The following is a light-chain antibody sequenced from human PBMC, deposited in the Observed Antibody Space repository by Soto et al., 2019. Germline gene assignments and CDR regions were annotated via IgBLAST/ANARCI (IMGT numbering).Light chain of an antibody. Sequence: QSVLTQPPSASGAPGQRVTTSCSGRRSNIGSSNVNWFQQFPGTAPKLIITVSDQRPSGVPDRFSGSKSGTSGSLAISGLQSEDEADYYCAVWDDSLKAYIFGDGTKVTVL. CDR1: RSNIGSSN. CDR2: VSD. V-gene: IGLV1-44*01. CDR3: AVWDDSLKAYI. J-gene: IGLJ1*01.